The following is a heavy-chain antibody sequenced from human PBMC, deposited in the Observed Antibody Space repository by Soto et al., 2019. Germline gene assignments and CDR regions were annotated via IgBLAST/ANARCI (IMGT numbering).Heavy chain of an antibody. Sequence: SVKVSCKASGGTFSSYAISWVRQAPGQGLEWMGGIIPIFGTANYAQKFQGRVTITADESTSTAYMELSSLRSEDTAVYYCASFNYYDSSGYKGDLPIAEYFQHWGQGTLVTVS. J-gene: IGHJ1*01. CDR3: ASFNYYDSSGYKGDLPIAEYFQH. D-gene: IGHD3-22*01. CDR1: GGTFSSYA. V-gene: IGHV1-69*13. CDR2: IIPIFGTA.